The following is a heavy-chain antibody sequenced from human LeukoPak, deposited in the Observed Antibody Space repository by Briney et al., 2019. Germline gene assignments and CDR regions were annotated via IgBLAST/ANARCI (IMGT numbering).Heavy chain of an antibody. CDR3: ARVRVQGVPLGMDV. CDR2: ISYDGSNK. D-gene: IGHD3-10*01. CDR1: GFTFSSYA. V-gene: IGHV3-30*04. J-gene: IGHJ6*04. Sequence: GGSLRLSCAASGFTFSSYAMHWVRQAPGKGLEWVAVISYDGSNKYYADSVKGRFTISRDNSKNTLYLQMNSLRAEDTAVYDCARVRVQGVPLGMDVWGKGTTVTVSS.